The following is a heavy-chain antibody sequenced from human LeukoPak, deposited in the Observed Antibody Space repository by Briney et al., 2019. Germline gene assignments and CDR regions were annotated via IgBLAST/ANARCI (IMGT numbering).Heavy chain of an antibody. CDR3: AREGHTTGWPPFDF. J-gene: IGHJ4*02. CDR2: ISYDGSNK. V-gene: IGHV3-30*03. CDR1: GFTFSSYW. D-gene: IGHD6-19*01. Sequence: GGSLRLSCAASGFTFSSYWMHWVRQAPGKGLEWVAVISYDGSNKYYADSVKGRFTISRDTSKNTLYLQMNSLRAEDTAVYYCAREGHTTGWPPFDFWGQGTLVTVSS.